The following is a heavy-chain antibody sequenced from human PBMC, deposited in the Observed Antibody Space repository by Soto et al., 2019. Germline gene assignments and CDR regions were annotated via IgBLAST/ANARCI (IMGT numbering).Heavy chain of an antibody. CDR1: GGTFSSYA. CDR2: IIPIFGTA. J-gene: IGHJ3*02. V-gene: IGHV1-69*13. CDR3: AGGDYYDSSRYFAFDI. D-gene: IGHD3-22*01. Sequence: SVKVSCKASGGTFSSYAISWVRQAPGQGLEWMGGIIPIFGTANYAQKFQGRVTITADESTSTAYMELSSLRSEDTAVYYCAGGDYYDSSRYFAFDIWCQGIMVTLSS.